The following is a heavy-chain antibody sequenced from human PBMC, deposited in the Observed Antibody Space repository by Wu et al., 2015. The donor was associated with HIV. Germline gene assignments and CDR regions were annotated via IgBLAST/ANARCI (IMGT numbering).Heavy chain of an antibody. J-gene: IGHJ6*02. CDR3: ARDPGSSWLHYYYGMDV. D-gene: IGHD6-13*01. V-gene: IGHV4-59*01. CDR2: IYYSGST. Sequence: QVQLQESGPGLVKPSETLSLTCTVSGGSISSYYWSWIRQPPGKGLEWIGYIYYSGSTNYNPSLKSRVTISVDTSKNQFSLKLSSVTAADTAVYYCARDPGSSWLHYYYGMDVRGQGTTVTVSS. CDR1: GGSISSYY.